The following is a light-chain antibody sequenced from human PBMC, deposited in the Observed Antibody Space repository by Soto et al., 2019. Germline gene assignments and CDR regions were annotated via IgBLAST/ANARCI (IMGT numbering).Light chain of an antibody. Sequence: EIVLTQSPGTLSLSPGERGTLSCRASQNLGTLYLAWFQQKSGQAPRLLIYSASRRATGIPDRFTGSGSGTDLTLTINRVEPEDFAVYFCQQYAGSPRTFGQGTKVEIK. V-gene: IGKV3-20*01. J-gene: IGKJ1*01. CDR1: QNLGTLY. CDR2: SAS. CDR3: QQYAGSPRT.